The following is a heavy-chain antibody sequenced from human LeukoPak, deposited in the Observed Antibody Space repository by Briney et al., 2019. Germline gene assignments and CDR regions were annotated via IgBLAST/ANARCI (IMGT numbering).Heavy chain of an antibody. Sequence: GESLRLSCAASGFTFSSYWMSWVRQAPGKGLEWVANIKQDGSEKYYVDSVKGRFTISRDNAKNSLYLQMISLRAEDTAVYYCARVGGRYSPLGYWGQGTLVTVSS. CDR1: GFTFSSYW. J-gene: IGHJ4*02. CDR2: IKQDGSEK. D-gene: IGHD3-16*02. CDR3: ARVGGRYSPLGY. V-gene: IGHV3-7*01.